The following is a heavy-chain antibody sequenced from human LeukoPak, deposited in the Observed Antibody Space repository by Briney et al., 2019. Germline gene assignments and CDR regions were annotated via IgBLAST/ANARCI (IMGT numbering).Heavy chain of an antibody. Sequence: PSETLSLTCAVYGGSFSGYYWSWIRQPPGKGLEWIGEINHSGSTNYNPSLTSRGTISVDTSKTQFSLKLSSVTAADTAVYYCARLRIRGYCSSTSCYPWGQGTLVTVSS. CDR3: ARLRIRGYCSSTSCYP. CDR2: INHSGST. CDR1: GGSFSGYY. V-gene: IGHV4-34*01. J-gene: IGHJ5*02. D-gene: IGHD2-2*01.